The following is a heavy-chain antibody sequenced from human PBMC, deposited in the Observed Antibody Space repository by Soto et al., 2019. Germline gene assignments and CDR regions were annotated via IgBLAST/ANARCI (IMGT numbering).Heavy chain of an antibody. CDR3: ASSSGLDRRYCSGTSCYPPDDAFDI. D-gene: IGHD2-2*01. CDR2: INPSGGST. Sequence: ASVKVSCKASGYTFTSYYMHWVRQAPGQGLEWMGIINPSGGSTSYAQKFQGRVTMTRDTSTSTVYMELSSLRSEDTAVYHCASSSGLDRRYCSGTSCYPPDDAFDIWGQGTMVTVSS. CDR1: GYTFTSYY. V-gene: IGHV1-46*01. J-gene: IGHJ3*02.